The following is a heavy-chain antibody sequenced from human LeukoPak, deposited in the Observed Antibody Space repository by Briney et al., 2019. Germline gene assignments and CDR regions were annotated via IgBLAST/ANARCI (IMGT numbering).Heavy chain of an antibody. V-gene: IGHV6-1*01. CDR3: ARSSQYYLDY. CDR2: TYYRSKWYN. CDR1: GDSVSSNSEA. J-gene: IGHJ4*02. Sequence: SQTLSLTCAISGDSVSSNSEAWNWIRQSPSRGLEWLGRTYYRSKWYNDYAVSVRSRITIFPDTSKNQFSLQLNSVTPEDTAVYYCARSSQYYLDYWGQGTLVTVSS.